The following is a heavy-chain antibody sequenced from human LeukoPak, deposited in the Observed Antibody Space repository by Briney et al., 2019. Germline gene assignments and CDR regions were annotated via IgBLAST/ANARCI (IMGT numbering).Heavy chain of an antibody. CDR1: GFTFSSYG. V-gene: IGHV3-30*18. Sequence: GRSLRLSCAASGFTFSSYGMHWVRQAPGKGLEWVAVISYDGSNKYYADSVKGRFTISRDNSKNTLYLQMNSLRAEDTAVYYCAKVFQGIAVAGDFDYWGQGTLVTVSS. CDR3: AKVFQGIAVAGDFDY. D-gene: IGHD6-19*01. CDR2: ISYDGSNK. J-gene: IGHJ4*02.